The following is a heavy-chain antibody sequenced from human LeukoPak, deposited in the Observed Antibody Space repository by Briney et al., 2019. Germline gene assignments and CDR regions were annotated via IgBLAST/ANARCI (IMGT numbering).Heavy chain of an antibody. CDR3: ASASSGYYYVGEGAFGI. D-gene: IGHD3-22*01. Sequence: SQTLSLTCTVSGGSISSGSYYWSWIRQPAGKGLEWIGRIYTSGSTNYNPSLKSRVTISVDTSKNQFSLKLGSVTAADTAVYYCASASSGYYYVGEGAFGIWGQGTMVTVSS. V-gene: IGHV4-61*02. CDR1: GGSISSGSYY. CDR2: IYTSGST. J-gene: IGHJ3*02.